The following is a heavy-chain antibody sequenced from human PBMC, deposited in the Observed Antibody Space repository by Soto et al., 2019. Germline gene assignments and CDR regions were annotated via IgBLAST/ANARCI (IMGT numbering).Heavy chain of an antibody. CDR3: ARVPAGSSSYNWFDP. Sequence: ASVKVSCKASGYTFTSYAMHWVRQAPGQRLEWMGWINAGNGNTKYSQKFQGRVTITRDTSASTAYMELSSLRSEDTAVYYWARVPAGSSSYNWFDPWGQGTLVTVSS. CDR2: INAGNGNT. CDR1: GYTFTSYA. V-gene: IGHV1-3*01. J-gene: IGHJ5*02. D-gene: IGHD6-6*01.